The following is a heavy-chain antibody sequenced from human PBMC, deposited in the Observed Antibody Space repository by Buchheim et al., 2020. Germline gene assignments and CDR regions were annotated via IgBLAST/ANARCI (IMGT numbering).Heavy chain of an antibody. J-gene: IGHJ6*03. CDR3: ARDHPRGAVDYYYYMDV. CDR1: GGTFSSYA. Sequence: QVQLVQSGAEVKKPGSSVKVSCKASGGTFSSYAISWVRQAPGQGLEWMGGINPIFGTANYAQKFQGRVTITADKSTSTAYMELSSLRSEDTAVYYCARDHPRGAVDYYYYMDVWGKGTT. D-gene: IGHD6-19*01. V-gene: IGHV1-69*06. CDR2: INPIFGTA.